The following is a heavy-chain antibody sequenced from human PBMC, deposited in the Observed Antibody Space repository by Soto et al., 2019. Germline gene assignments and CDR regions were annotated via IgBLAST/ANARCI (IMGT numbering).Heavy chain of an antibody. D-gene: IGHD3-10*01. CDR1: GFIFSTYG. J-gene: IGHJ6*02. V-gene: IGHV3-33*01. CDR2: IWYDGSNK. Sequence: QVQLVESGGGVVQPGRSLRLSCAASGFIFSTYGMHWVRQAPGKGLECVAVIWYDGSNKYYADSVKGRFTISRDNSKNTLYLQMNSLRAEDTAVYYCARDTTRAMVRIYYGMDVWGQGTTVTVSS. CDR3: ARDTTRAMVRIYYGMDV.